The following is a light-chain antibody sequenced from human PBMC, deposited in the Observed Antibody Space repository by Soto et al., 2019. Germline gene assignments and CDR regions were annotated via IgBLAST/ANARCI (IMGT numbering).Light chain of an antibody. CDR3: QQRSNWPPALT. CDR1: RSVSSY. CDR2: DAS. V-gene: IGKV3-11*01. J-gene: IGKJ4*01. Sequence: VLTQSPATLSLSPGERVTLSCRASRSVSSYLAWYQQTPGQAPRLLISDASNRATGIPARFSGSGSGTDFTLTISRLEPADVAVYYCQQRSNWPPALTFGGGTKVEIK.